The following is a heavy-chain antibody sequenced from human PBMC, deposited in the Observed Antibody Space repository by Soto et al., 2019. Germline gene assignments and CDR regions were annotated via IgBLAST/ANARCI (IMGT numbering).Heavy chain of an antibody. CDR2: IYATGTT. CDR3: VRDGTKTLRDWFDP. Sequence: QVQLQESGPGLGKPSETLSLTCTVSGASISGFYWSWIRKSAVKGLEWIGRIYATGTTDYNPSLKSRVMMSVDTSKKQVSLKFRSVTAADTAVYYCVRDGTKTLRDWFDPWGQGISVTVSS. CDR1: GASISGFY. V-gene: IGHV4-4*07. J-gene: IGHJ5*02. D-gene: IGHD1-1*01.